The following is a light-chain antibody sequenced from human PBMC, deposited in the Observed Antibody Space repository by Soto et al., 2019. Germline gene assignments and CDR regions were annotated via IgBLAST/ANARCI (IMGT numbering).Light chain of an antibody. Sequence: DIVMTQSPDSLAVSLGERATINCKSSQSVLSSSNNKNYLAWYQQKPGQPPKKLIYWASTRESGVPDRFSGSGSGTDFTLTISSLHADDVAVYHCQQYHSIPITFGQGTRLENK. J-gene: IGKJ5*01. CDR3: QQYHSIPIT. CDR1: QSVLSSSNNKNY. V-gene: IGKV4-1*01. CDR2: WAS.